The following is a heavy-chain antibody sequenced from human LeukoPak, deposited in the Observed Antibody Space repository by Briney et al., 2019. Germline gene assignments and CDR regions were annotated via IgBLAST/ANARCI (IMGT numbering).Heavy chain of an antibody. Sequence: GGSLRLSCAASGFTFRRYGMHWVRQAPGKGLEWVAVIWHAGSKKYYVDSVKGRFTISRDNSKNTLYLQMNSLRAEDTAVYYCARDSQDIVVVPAAIGPTYYHYYYMDVWGKGTKVTVSS. CDR2: IWHAGSKK. CDR3: ARDSQDIVVVPAAIGPTYYHYYYMDV. V-gene: IGHV3-33*01. J-gene: IGHJ6*03. CDR1: GFTFRRYG. D-gene: IGHD2-2*01.